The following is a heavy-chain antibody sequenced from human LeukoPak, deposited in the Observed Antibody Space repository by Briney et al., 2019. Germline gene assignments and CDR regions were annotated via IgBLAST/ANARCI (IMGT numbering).Heavy chain of an antibody. CDR3: ASSHQYLFDP. V-gene: IGHV4-34*01. Sequence: PSETLSLTCAVYGGSFSGYYWSWIRQPPGKGLEWIGEINHSGSTNYNPSLKSRVTISVDTSKNQFSPKLSSVTAADTAVYYCASSHQYLFDPWGQGTLVTVSS. CDR1: GGSFSGYY. CDR2: INHSGST. D-gene: IGHD2-2*01. J-gene: IGHJ5*02.